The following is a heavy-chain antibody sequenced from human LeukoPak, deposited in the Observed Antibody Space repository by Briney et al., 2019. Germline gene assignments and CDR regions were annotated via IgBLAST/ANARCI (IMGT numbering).Heavy chain of an antibody. Sequence: ASVKVSCKASGYTFTGYYMHWMRQAPGQGLEWMGWINPNSGGTNYAQKFQGRVTMTRDTSISTAYMELSRLRSDDTAVYYCARDKGVVVVTAIGRVGGIQHWGQGTLVTVSS. J-gene: IGHJ1*01. CDR1: GYTFTGYY. CDR3: ARDKGVVVVTAIGRVGGIQH. CDR2: INPNSGGT. D-gene: IGHD2-21*02. V-gene: IGHV1-2*02.